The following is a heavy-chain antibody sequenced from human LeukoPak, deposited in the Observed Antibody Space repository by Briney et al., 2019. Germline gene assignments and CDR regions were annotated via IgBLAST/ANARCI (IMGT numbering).Heavy chain of an antibody. CDR2: IRSSGHDI. V-gene: IGHV3-21*01. CDR1: ELPFSRYS. D-gene: IGHD1-14*01. CDR3: ARPGDGFYYGMDV. Sequence: GGSLRLSCAASELPFSRYSMKWFRQAPGEGLEWVSSIRSSGHDICYGDSVKGRLAISRANAKTSLYLPMNRLRGEDTAVYYCARPGDGFYYGMDVWGQGTTVTVSS. J-gene: IGHJ6*02.